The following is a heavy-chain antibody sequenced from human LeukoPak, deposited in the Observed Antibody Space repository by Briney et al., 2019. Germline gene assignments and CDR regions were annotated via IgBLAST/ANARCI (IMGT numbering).Heavy chain of an antibody. D-gene: IGHD3-10*01. CDR2: IIPIFGTA. J-gene: IGHJ4*02. Sequence: SVKVSCKASGGTFSSYAISWVRQAPGQGLEWMGGIIPIFGTANYAQKFQGRVTITADESTSTAYMELSSLRSEDTAVYYCAFRGNGPYYFDYWGQGTLVTVSS. CDR3: AFRGNGPYYFDY. CDR1: GGTFSSYA. V-gene: IGHV1-69*13.